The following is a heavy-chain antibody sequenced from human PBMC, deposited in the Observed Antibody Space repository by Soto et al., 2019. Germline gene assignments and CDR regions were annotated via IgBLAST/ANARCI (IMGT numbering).Heavy chain of an antibody. V-gene: IGHV4-31*03. J-gene: IGHJ5*02. Sequence: SETLSLTCTVSGGSISSGGYYWSWIRQHPGKGLEWIGYIYYSGSTYYNPSLKSRVTISVDTSKNQFSLKLSSVTAADTAVYYCARDQIVVPAAIPGGWSDPWGQGTLVTVSS. CDR1: GGSISSGGYY. CDR3: ARDQIVVPAAIPGGWSDP. D-gene: IGHD2-2*02. CDR2: IYYSGST.